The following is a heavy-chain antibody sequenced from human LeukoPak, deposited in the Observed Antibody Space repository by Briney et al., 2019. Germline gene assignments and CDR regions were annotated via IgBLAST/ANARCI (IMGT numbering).Heavy chain of an antibody. D-gene: IGHD3-3*01. CDR1: QFGSYK. CDR3: ARERGGGGFGVVIKRSYYYTDV. Sequence: GGSLRLSCVASQFGSYKMTWVRQAPGKGLEWISSISSGSSYIFYADSVKGRFTISRDNAKRSVYLQMNSLRAEDTAVYYCARERGGGGFGVVIKRSYYYTDVWGKGTTVTVSS. J-gene: IGHJ6*03. V-gene: IGHV3-21*01. CDR2: ISSGSSYI.